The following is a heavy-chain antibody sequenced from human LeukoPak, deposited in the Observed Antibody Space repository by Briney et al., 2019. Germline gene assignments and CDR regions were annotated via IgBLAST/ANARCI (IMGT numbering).Heavy chain of an antibody. J-gene: IGHJ3*02. Sequence: GGSLRLSCAASGFTFDDFAMHWVRQVPGKGLEWVSGISWNSISIGYADSVKGRFTISRDNAKNSLYLQMNSLRAEDTALYYCARGSMIVVVGAFDIWGQGTMVTVSS. CDR3: ARGSMIVVVGAFDI. V-gene: IGHV3-9*01. D-gene: IGHD3-22*01. CDR1: GFTFDDFA. CDR2: ISWNSISI.